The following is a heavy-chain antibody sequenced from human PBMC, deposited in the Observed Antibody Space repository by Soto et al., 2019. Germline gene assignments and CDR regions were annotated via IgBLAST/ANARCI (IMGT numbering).Heavy chain of an antibody. D-gene: IGHD2-15*01. CDR2: IYHSGST. CDR3: ARGQVVAAQH. Sequence: QLQLQESGSGLVKPSQTLSLTCAVSGGSISSGGYSWSWIRQPPGKGLEWIGYIYHSGSTSHNPSLGRRVTISVGRSKNQFSLKLSSVTAADTAVYYCARGQVVAAQHWGQGTLVTVSS. V-gene: IGHV4-30-2*01. J-gene: IGHJ4*02. CDR1: GGSISSGGYS.